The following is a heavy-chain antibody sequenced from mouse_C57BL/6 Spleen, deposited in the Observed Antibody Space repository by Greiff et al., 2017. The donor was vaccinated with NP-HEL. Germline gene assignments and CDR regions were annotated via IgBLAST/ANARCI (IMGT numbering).Heavy chain of an antibody. Sequence: QVTLKESGPGILQSSQTLSLTCSFSGFSLSTSGMGVSWIRQPSGKGLEWLAHIYWDDDKRYNPSLKSRLTISKDTSRNQVFLKITSVDTADTATYYCARGDYGSREYFDVWGTGTTVTVSS. CDR3: ARGDYGSREYFDV. V-gene: IGHV8-12*01. CDR1: GFSLSTSGMG. D-gene: IGHD1-1*01. CDR2: IYWDDDK. J-gene: IGHJ1*03.